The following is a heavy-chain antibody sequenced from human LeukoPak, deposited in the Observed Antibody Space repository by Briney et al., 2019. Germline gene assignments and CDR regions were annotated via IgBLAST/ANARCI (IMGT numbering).Heavy chain of an antibody. D-gene: IGHD1-26*01. V-gene: IGHV4-34*01. J-gene: IGHJ6*02. CDR1: GGSFSGYY. Sequence: PSETLSLTCAVYGGSFSGYYWSWIRQPPEKGLEWIGEINHSGSTNYNPSLKSRVTISVDTSKNQFSLKLSSVTAADTAVYYCARVDLGGSYYYYYYYGMDVWGQGTTVTVSS. CDR3: ARVDLGGSYYYYYYYGMDV. CDR2: INHSGST.